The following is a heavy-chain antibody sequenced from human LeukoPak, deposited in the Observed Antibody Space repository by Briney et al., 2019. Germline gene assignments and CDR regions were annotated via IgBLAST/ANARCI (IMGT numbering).Heavy chain of an antibody. V-gene: IGHV3-7*01. CDR3: AKGYYAIAGFDY. Sequence: GGSLRLSCEGSGFTFSNYWMGWVRQAPGKGLQWVANIKTDGSEKYYVDSVKGRFTISRDNAKNSLYLQMNSLRAEDTAVYYCAKGYYAIAGFDYWGQGTLVTVSS. J-gene: IGHJ4*02. D-gene: IGHD3-3*01. CDR2: IKTDGSEK. CDR1: GFTFSNYW.